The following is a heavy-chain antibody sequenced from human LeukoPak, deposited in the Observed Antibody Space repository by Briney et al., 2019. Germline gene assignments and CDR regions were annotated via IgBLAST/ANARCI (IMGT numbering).Heavy chain of an antibody. CDR3: ARGLQGGTIIG. D-gene: IGHD1-14*01. CDR1: GVSISSYY. V-gene: IGHV4-59*01. Sequence: SETLSLTCTVSGVSISSYYWSWIRQPPGKGLEWIGYIYYSGSTNYNPSLKSRVTISVDTSKNQFSLKLSSVTAADTAVYYCARGLQGGTIIGWGQGTLVTVSS. J-gene: IGHJ4*02. CDR2: IYYSGST.